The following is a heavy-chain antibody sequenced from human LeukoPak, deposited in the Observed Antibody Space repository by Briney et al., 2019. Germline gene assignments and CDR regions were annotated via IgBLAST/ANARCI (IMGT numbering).Heavy chain of an antibody. CDR2: INHSGST. D-gene: IGHD5-18*01. J-gene: IGHJ5*02. CDR3: ARAMVGDTAMGEGNWFDP. V-gene: IGHV4-34*01. CDR1: GGSFSGYY. Sequence: SETLSLTCAVYGGSFSGYYWSWIRQPPGKGLEWIGEINHSGSTNYNPSLKSRVTISVGTSKNQFSLKLSSVTAADTAVYYCARAMVGDTAMGEGNWFDPWGQGTLVTVSS.